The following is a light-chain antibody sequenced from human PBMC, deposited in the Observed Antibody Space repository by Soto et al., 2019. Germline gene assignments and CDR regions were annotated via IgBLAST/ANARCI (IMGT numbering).Light chain of an antibody. CDR2: GAS. CDR3: QHHNNLPPFT. J-gene: IGKJ3*01. Sequence: DIPMTQSPSSLSASVGARVSITCQASEDIRTSLSWFQHKPGRAPKLLIYGASYLETGVPSRFRGSGSGTDFTLTISSLQPEDTATYYCQHHNNLPPFTFGPGTMVDIK. CDR1: EDIRTS. V-gene: IGKV1-33*01.